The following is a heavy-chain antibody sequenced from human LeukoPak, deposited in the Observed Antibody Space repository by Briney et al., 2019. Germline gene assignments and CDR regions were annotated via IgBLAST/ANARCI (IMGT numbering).Heavy chain of an antibody. CDR3: ARLDDSSGYYSYFDY. D-gene: IGHD3-22*01. CDR2: IYPGDSDT. J-gene: IGHJ4*02. CDR1: GYSFSSYW. V-gene: IGHV5-51*01. Sequence: GESLKISCKGSGYSFSSYWIAWVRQMPGKGLEWMGIIYPGDSDTRYSSSFQGQVTISADKSISTAYLQWSSLKASDTAMYYCARLDDSSGYYSYFDYWGQGTLVTVSS.